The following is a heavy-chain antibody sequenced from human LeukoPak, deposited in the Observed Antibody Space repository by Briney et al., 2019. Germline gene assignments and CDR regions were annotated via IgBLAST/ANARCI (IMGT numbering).Heavy chain of an antibody. D-gene: IGHD3-10*01. Sequence: SETLSLTCAVYGGSFSGYYWSWIRQPPGRGLEWIGEINHSGSTNYNPSLKSRVTISVDTSKNQFSLKLSSVTAADTAVYYCALKRTYYYGSGSRPHDAFDIWGQGTMVTVSS. V-gene: IGHV4-34*01. J-gene: IGHJ3*02. CDR3: ALKRTYYYGSGSRPHDAFDI. CDR1: GGSFSGYY. CDR2: INHSGST.